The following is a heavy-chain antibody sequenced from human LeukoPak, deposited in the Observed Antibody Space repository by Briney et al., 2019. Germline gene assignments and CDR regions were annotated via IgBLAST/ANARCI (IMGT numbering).Heavy chain of an antibody. Sequence: GGSLRLSCAASGFTFSSYWMSWVRQAPGKGLEWVANIKQDEIEKYYVDSVKGRFTLSRDNAKNSLYLQMNSLRAEDTAVYYCARGYCSGSSCYSGFYFDYWGQGALVTVSS. CDR2: IKQDEIEK. J-gene: IGHJ4*02. D-gene: IGHD2-15*01. V-gene: IGHV3-7*01. CDR3: ARGYCSGSSCYSGFYFDY. CDR1: GFTFSSYW.